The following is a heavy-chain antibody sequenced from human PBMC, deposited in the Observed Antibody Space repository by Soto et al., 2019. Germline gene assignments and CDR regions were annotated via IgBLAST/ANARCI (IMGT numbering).Heavy chain of an antibody. CDR2: ISAYNGNT. V-gene: IGHV1-18*01. CDR1: GYTFTSYG. CDR3: ARDRDYDFWSGSEPFYYYYYMYV. J-gene: IGHJ6*03. D-gene: IGHD3-3*01. Sequence: ASVKVSCKASGYTFTSYGISWVRQAPGQGLEWMGWISAYNGNTNYAQKLQGRVTMTTDTSTSTAYMELRSLRSDDTAVYYCARDRDYDFWSGSEPFYYYYYMYVWGKGTTVTVSS.